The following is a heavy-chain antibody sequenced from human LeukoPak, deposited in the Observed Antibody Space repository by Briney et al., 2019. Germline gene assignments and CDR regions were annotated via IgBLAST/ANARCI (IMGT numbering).Heavy chain of an antibody. J-gene: IGHJ3*01. CDR3: AKQALDHYAWGSDRDGAFDF. Sequence: VRSLRRSCAAPGFTFSNYVMCSVRQALGKGLGWGAIISDEGSNKYYADSVKGGFTISTDKSKDTLYLEMYTLRAEDTAVCYLAKQALDHYAWGSDRDGAFDFLGQGKMAAVSS. CDR2: ISDEGSNK. V-gene: IGHV3-33*03. D-gene: IGHD3-16*02. CDR1: GFTFSNYV.